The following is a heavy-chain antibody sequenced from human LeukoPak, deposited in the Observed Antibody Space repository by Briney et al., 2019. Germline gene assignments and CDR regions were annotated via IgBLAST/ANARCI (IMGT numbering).Heavy chain of an antibody. J-gene: IGHJ2*01. V-gene: IGHV4-39*07. Sequence: PSETLSLTCTISGGSISSSSHYWGWIRQPPGKGLEWIAMIYYSGSTYYNPSLKSRVTISVDKSKNQFSLKLSSVTAADTAVYYCAKESNSSDNWYFDLWGRGTLVTVSS. CDR2: IYYSGST. CDR1: GGSISSSSHY. D-gene: IGHD2/OR15-2a*01. CDR3: AKESNSSDNWYFDL.